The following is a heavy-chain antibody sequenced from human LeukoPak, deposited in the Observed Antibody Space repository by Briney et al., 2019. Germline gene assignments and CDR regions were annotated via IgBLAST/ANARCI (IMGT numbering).Heavy chain of an antibody. CDR1: GGSISSNSYY. CDR3: ARHFGWLLMGRHAFDI. D-gene: IGHD5-12*01. J-gene: IGHJ3*02. CDR2: IYYSGST. V-gene: IGHV4-39*01. Sequence: SETLSLTCAVSGGSISSNSYYWGWIRQPPGKGLEWIGSIYYSGSTNYNPSLKSRVTISVDTSKNQFSLKLSSVTAADTAVYYCARHFGWLLMGRHAFDIWGQGTMVTVSS.